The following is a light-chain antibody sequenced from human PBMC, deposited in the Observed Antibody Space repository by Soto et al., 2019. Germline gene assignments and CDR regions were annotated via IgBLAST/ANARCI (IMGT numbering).Light chain of an antibody. V-gene: IGLV2-14*01. CDR3: SSNRCSTSYV. Sequence: QSVLTQPASVSGSPGQSITMSCTGTSDDVGGYNFVSWYQQHPGEVPKLIIYQVSNRPSGLSNRFSGSKSGNTASLTISGLQPEDEADYYCSSNRCSTSYVFGTGTKLTVL. CDR1: SDDVGGYNF. J-gene: IGLJ1*01. CDR2: QVS.